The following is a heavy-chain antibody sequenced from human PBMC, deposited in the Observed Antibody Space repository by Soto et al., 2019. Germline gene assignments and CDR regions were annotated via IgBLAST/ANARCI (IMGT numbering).Heavy chain of an antibody. Sequence: SETLSLTCAVYGGSFSGYYWSWIRQPPGKGLEWIGEINHSGSTNYNPSLKSRVTISVDTSKNQFSLKLSSVTAADTAVYYCARNSVYSSSWYYFDYWGQGTLVTVSS. CDR2: INHSGST. CDR3: ARNSVYSSSWYYFDY. D-gene: IGHD6-13*01. V-gene: IGHV4-34*01. CDR1: GGSFSGYY. J-gene: IGHJ4*02.